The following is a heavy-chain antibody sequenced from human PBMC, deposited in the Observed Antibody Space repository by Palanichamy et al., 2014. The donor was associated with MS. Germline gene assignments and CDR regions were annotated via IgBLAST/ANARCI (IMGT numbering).Heavy chain of an antibody. CDR2: CIIVGAP. Sequence: QLQLQESGPGLVKVSETLSLTCTVSGGSISRSDYYWGWIRQPPGRGWSGLSVCIIVGAPTTTRPPTSRVTISVDTSKNQFSLKLTSVTAADTAMYYCARHSRVIPAAICAFDIWGQGTVVTVSS. D-gene: IGHD2-2*01. CDR3: ARHSRVIPAAICAFDI. J-gene: IGHJ3*02. V-gene: IGHV4-39*01. CDR1: GGSISRSDYY.